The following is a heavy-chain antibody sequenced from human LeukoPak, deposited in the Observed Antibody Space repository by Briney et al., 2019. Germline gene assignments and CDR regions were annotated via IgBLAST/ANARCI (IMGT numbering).Heavy chain of an antibody. CDR3: ARDGGGGYNYGWGYYFDY. CDR2: IGTAGDT. J-gene: IGHJ4*02. V-gene: IGHV3-13*01. CDR1: GFTFSSYD. D-gene: IGHD5-18*01. Sequence: GGSLRLSCAASGFTFSSYDMHWVRQATGKGVEWVSAIGTAGDTYYPGSVKGRFTISRENAKNSLYLQMNSLRAGDTAVYYCARDGGGGYNYGWGYYFDYWGQGTLVTVAS.